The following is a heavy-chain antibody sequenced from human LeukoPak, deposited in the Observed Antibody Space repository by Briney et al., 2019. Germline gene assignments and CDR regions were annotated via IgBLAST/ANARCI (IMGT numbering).Heavy chain of an antibody. V-gene: IGHV3-23*01. Sequence: GSLRLSCAASGFTFSNYAMSWVRRAPGKGLEWVSAITGSGGNTYYADSVKGRFTISRDNSKNTLYLQMNSLRDEDTAVYYCAKWGDFDVLTGYYVPDFWGQGTLVTVSS. CDR1: GFTFSNYA. CDR3: AKWGDFDVLTGYYVPDF. CDR2: ITGSGGNT. D-gene: IGHD3-9*01. J-gene: IGHJ4*02.